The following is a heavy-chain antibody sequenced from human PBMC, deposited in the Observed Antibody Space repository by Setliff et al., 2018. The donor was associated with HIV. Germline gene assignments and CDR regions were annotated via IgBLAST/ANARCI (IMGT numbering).Heavy chain of an antibody. J-gene: IGHJ4*02. CDR3: ARHWGYSYGIDY. Sequence: TLSLTCTVSGGSISSGGYFWSWIRQLPGKGLEWIGYIYYSGSTFYNPSLKSRLTMSVDTSNNHFSLKLDSVTAADTAVYYCARHWGYSYGIDYWGQGIPVTVSS. D-gene: IGHD5-18*01. CDR1: GGSISSGGYF. V-gene: IGHV4-31*03. CDR2: IYYSGST.